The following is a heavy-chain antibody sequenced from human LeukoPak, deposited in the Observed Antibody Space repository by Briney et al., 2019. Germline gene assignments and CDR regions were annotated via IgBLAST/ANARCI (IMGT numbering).Heavy chain of an antibody. D-gene: IGHD4-17*01. Sequence: ASVKVSCKTSGYTFATFGVSWVRQAPGQGFEWMGRISAYNGDTDYARNFQGRVTLTTDTSTSTAYMELRSLRSDDTAVYYCARSGDGNWFDPWGQGTLVTVSS. V-gene: IGHV1-18*01. CDR3: ARSGDGNWFDP. CDR1: GYTFATFG. CDR2: ISAYNGDT. J-gene: IGHJ5*02.